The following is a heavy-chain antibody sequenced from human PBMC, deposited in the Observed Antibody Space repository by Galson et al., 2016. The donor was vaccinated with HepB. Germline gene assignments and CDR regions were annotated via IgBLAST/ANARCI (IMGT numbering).Heavy chain of an antibody. Sequence: SLRLSCAASGFTFSSYAMHWVRQAPGKGLEWVAVTWYDGSNNYYTDSVKGRYTISRDNSKNTLYLQMNSLRAEDTAVYYCARVYYDFWSGYPDYWGQGTLVTVSS. CDR3: ARVYYDFWSGYPDY. CDR1: GFTFSSYA. CDR2: TWYDGSNN. V-gene: IGHV3-33*08. D-gene: IGHD3-3*01. J-gene: IGHJ4*02.